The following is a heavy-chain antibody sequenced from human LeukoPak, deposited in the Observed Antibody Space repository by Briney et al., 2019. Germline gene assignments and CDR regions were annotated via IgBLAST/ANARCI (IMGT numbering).Heavy chain of an antibody. CDR3: ARVGYGSGSYSTDY. Sequence: GGSLRLSCAASGFTFSSYPMHWVRQAPGKGLEWVAVIWYDGSNKYYADSVKGRFTISRDNSKNTLYLQMNSLRAEDTAMYYCARVGYGSGSYSTDYWGQETLVTVSS. CDR1: GFTFSSYP. V-gene: IGHV3-33*08. CDR2: IWYDGSNK. D-gene: IGHD3-10*01. J-gene: IGHJ4*02.